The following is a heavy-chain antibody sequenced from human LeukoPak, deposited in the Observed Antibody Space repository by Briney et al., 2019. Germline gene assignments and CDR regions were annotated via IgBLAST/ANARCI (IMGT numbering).Heavy chain of an antibody. CDR1: GYTFTSYG. Sequence: GASVKVSCKASGYTFTSYGISWVRQAPGQGLEWMGWISAYNGNTNYAQKLQGRVTMTTDTSTSTAYMELRSLRSDDTAVYYCAREALPPGYCSGGSCYRFLYYYYYMDVWGKGTTVTISS. D-gene: IGHD2-15*01. J-gene: IGHJ6*03. V-gene: IGHV1-18*01. CDR3: AREALPPGYCSGGSCYRFLYYYYYMDV. CDR2: ISAYNGNT.